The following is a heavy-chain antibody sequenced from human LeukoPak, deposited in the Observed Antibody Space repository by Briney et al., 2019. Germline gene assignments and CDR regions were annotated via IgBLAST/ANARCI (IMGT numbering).Heavy chain of an antibody. CDR3: AARIAAAGTQPFDY. V-gene: IGHV1-69*13. CDR2: IIPIFGTA. Sequence: ASVKVSXKASGGTFSSYAISWMRQAPGQGLEWMGGIIPIFGTANYAQKFQGRVTITADESTSTAYMELSSLRSEDTAVYYCAARIAAAGTQPFDYWGQGTLVTVSS. CDR1: GGTFSSYA. D-gene: IGHD6-13*01. J-gene: IGHJ4*02.